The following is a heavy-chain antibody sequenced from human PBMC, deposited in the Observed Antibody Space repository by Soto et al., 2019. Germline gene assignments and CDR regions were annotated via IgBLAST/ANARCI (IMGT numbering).Heavy chain of an antibody. D-gene: IGHD3-9*01. CDR1: GFTFSSYW. J-gene: IGHJ4*02. CDR2: IKQDGSEK. V-gene: IGHV3-7*01. CDR3: ARGEDYDILTGLFDY. Sequence: EVQLVESGGGLVQPGGSPRLSCAASGFTFSSYWMSWVRQAPGKGLEWVANIKQDGSEKYYVDSVKGRFTISRDNAKNSLYLQMNSLRAEDTAVYYCARGEDYDILTGLFDYWGQGTLVTVSS.